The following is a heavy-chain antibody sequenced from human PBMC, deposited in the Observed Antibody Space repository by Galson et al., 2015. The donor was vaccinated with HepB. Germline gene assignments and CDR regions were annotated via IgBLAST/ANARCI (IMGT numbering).Heavy chain of an antibody. D-gene: IGHD6-19*01. CDR3: ARSIAVAGSTRAFDI. CDR2: IYPGDSDT. J-gene: IGHJ3*02. V-gene: IGHV5-51*03. Sequence: QSEAEVKKPGESLKMSCEGSGYTFTTYWIAWVRQMPGKGLEWMGSIYPGDSDTRYSPSFQGQVTISADKSISTAYLQWSSLKASDTAMYYCARSIAVAGSTRAFDIWGQGTMVTVSS. CDR1: GYTFTTYW.